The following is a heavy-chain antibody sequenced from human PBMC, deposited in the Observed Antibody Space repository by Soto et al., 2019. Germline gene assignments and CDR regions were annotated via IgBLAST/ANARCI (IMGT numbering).Heavy chain of an antibody. CDR3: VRVVAIPGYPDY. D-gene: IGHD5-12*01. CDR1: GGTYNSYA. J-gene: IGHJ4*02. CDR2: KVRIVDTA. V-gene: IGHV1-69*12. Sequence: QGQLVQCGAEVRQPASSVKVACTTSGGTYNSYAISWVRQAPGQGLEWMGGKVRIVDTATYPQKFQGRVTITADESTSTAYMELSRLRCDDTAVYYCVRVVAIPGYPDYWGQVTLVTVSS.